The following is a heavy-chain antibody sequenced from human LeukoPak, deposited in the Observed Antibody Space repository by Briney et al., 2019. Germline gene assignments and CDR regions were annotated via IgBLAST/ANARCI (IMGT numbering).Heavy chain of an antibody. D-gene: IGHD2-21*01. CDR3: ARELFGRFEY. J-gene: IGHJ4*02. V-gene: IGHV1-18*01. Sequence: ASVKVSCKASSYTFTTYGISWVRQAPGQGLECMGWINPYNGNTNYAQKLQGRVTMTTDTSTSTAYMELRSLRSDDTAVYYCARELFGRFEYWGQGTLVTVSS. CDR1: SYTFTTYG. CDR2: INPYNGNT.